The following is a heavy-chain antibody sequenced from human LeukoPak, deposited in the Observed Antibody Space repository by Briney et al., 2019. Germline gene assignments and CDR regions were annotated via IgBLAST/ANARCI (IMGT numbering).Heavy chain of an antibody. D-gene: IGHD3-3*01. CDR3: ARDLRFLEWFITSNWFDP. V-gene: IGHV4-38-2*02. CDR2: IYHSGST. Sequence: PSETLSLTCTVSGYSISSGYYWGWIRQPPGKGLEWIGSIYHSGSTYYNPSLKSRVTISVDTSKNQFSLKLSSVTAADTAVYYRARDLRFLEWFITSNWFDPWGQGTLVTVSS. CDR1: GYSISSGYY. J-gene: IGHJ5*02.